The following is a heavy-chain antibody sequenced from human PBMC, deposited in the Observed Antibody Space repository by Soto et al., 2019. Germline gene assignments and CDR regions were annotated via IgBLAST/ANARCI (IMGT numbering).Heavy chain of an antibody. CDR1: GFIFSSCG. V-gene: IGHV3-30*18. CDR2: ISYDGINK. Sequence: QVQLVESGGGVVQPGRSLRLSCAASGFIFSSCGMHWVRQAPGKGLEWVAVISYDGINKYYGDSVKGRFAISRDNSKNTLYLQMNSLSADDMAVYYCVQARGPFGDGRERGDYWGQGTLVSVSS. J-gene: IGHJ4*02. CDR3: VQARGPFGDGRERGDY. D-gene: IGHD3-16*01.